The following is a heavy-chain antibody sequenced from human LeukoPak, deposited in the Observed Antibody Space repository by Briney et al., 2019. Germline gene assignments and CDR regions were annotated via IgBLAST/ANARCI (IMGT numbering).Heavy chain of an antibody. CDR3: AKDTAQGSAFDI. V-gene: IGHV3-23*01. CDR1: GFTFSSYA. J-gene: IGHJ3*02. Sequence: GGSLRLSCAASGFTFSSYAMSWVRQAPGKGLEWASAISGSGGSTYYADSVKGRFTISRDNSKNTLYPQMNSLRAEDTAVYYCAKDTAQGSAFDIWGQGTMVTVSS. D-gene: IGHD5-18*01. CDR2: ISGSGGST.